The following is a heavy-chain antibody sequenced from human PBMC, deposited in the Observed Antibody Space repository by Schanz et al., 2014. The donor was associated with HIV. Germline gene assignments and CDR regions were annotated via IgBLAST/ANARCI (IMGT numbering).Heavy chain of an antibody. CDR3: AKGQRGMVRGDIDY. Sequence: QVQLVESGGGVVQPGRSLRLSWAASGITFSTSGRHWVRQAPGKGLEWAAVIWYDGSNKYYGDSVKGRFTISRDNSKNTVYLQMNSLRAEDTAVYYCAKGQRGMVRGDIDYWGQGTLVTVSP. V-gene: IGHV3-33*06. J-gene: IGHJ4*02. D-gene: IGHD3-10*01. CDR1: GITFSTSG. CDR2: IWYDGSNK.